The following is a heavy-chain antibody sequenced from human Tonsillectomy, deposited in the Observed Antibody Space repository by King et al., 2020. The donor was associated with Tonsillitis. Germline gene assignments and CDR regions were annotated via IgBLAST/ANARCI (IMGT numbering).Heavy chain of an antibody. V-gene: IGHV3-23*04. J-gene: IGHJ4*02. Sequence: VQLVESGGGLVQLGGSLRLSCAASGFTFSSYAISWVRQAPGKGLEWVSAISGGDDDTYYADSVKGRFTISRDNSKNTLYLQMNSLRAEDTAVYYCAKGLFGSGSYYLSPQGYFDYWGQGTLVTVSS. CDR2: ISGGDDDT. CDR3: AKGLFGSGSYYLSPQGYFDY. CDR1: GFTFSSYA. D-gene: IGHD3-10*01.